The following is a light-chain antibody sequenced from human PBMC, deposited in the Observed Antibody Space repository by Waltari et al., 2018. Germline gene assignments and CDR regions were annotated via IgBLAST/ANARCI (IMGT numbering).Light chain of an antibody. CDR1: SGHSSNV. CDR3: QTGGHGTWV. J-gene: IGLJ3*02. CDR2: VNSDGSH. V-gene: IGLV4-69*01. Sequence: QLVLTQSPSASASLGASVKLTCTLSSGHSSNVIAWLQQRPEKGPRYLMKVNSDGSHTKGDEIPARFSGSGSGAERYLTISRLQSEDEADYYCQTGGHGTWVFGGGTKLTVL.